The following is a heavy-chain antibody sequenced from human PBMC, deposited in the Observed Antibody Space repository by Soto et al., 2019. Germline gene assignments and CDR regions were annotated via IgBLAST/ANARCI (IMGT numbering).Heavy chain of an antibody. CDR3: ARGQRFSDWFDP. CDR2: IYTSGSI. Sequence: PSETLSLTCTVSGGSISSYYWSWIRQPAGKGLEWIGRIYTSGSINYNPSLKSPVTLSIDTSKNQFSLKLMSVTAADTAVYYCARGQRFSDWFDPWGQGTLVTVSS. CDR1: GGSISSYY. V-gene: IGHV4-4*07. D-gene: IGHD3-3*01. J-gene: IGHJ5*02.